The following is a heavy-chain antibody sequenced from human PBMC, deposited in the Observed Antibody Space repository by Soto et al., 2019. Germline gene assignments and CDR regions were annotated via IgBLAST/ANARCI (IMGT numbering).Heavy chain of an antibody. CDR3: ARADKTGGYCSSTSCYGKLYDY. CDR2: INPNSGGT. V-gene: IGHV1-2*04. J-gene: IGHJ4*02. CDR1: GYTFTGYY. Sequence: QVQLVQSGAEVKKPGASVKVSCKASGYTFTGYYMHWVRQAPGQGLEWMGWINPNSGGTNYAQKFQGWVTMTRDTSISTAYMELSRLRSDDTAVYYCARADKTGGYCSSTSCYGKLYDYWGQGTLVTVSS. D-gene: IGHD2-2*01.